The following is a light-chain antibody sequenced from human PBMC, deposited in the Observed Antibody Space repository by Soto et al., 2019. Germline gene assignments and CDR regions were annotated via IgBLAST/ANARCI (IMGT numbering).Light chain of an antibody. CDR3: QQYNNWPPFT. J-gene: IGKJ3*01. V-gene: IGKV3-15*01. CDR2: GAS. Sequence: MTQSPSFLSASVGDRVTNAYRASQSVLENLAWYQQKPGPAPRLPIYGASTRATGIPARFSGSGSGTEFTLNISSLQSEDFAVYYCQQYNNWPPFTFGPGTKVDIK. CDR1: QSVLEN.